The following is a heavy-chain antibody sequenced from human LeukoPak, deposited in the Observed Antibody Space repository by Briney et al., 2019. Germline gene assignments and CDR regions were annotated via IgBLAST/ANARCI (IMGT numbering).Heavy chain of an antibody. CDR3: ARQNLYYDFWSGYYGETKPLDY. Sequence: SETLSLTCTVSGGSISSYYWSWIRQPPGKGLEWIGYIYYSGSTNYNPSLKSRVTISVDTSKNQFSLKLSSVTAADTAVYYCARQNLYYDFWSGYYGETKPLDYWGQGTLVTVSS. J-gene: IGHJ4*02. D-gene: IGHD3-3*01. CDR1: GGSISSYY. V-gene: IGHV4-59*08. CDR2: IYYSGST.